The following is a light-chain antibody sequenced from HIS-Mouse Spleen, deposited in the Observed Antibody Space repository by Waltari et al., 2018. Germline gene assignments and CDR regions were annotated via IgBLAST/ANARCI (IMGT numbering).Light chain of an antibody. CDR1: NIGSKS. V-gene: IGLV3-21*03. Sequence: SYVLPQPPSVSVAPGKTARITCGGNNIGSKSVHWYQQKPGQAPVLVVYDDSDRPSGIPERFSGSNSGNTATRTIGRVEAGDEADYYCQVWDSSSDHVVFGGGTKLTVL. CDR3: QVWDSSSDHVV. CDR2: DDS. J-gene: IGLJ2*01.